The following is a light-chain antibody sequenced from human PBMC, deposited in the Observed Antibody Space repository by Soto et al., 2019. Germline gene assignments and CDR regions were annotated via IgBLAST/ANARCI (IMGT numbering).Light chain of an antibody. CDR3: HQRSNWPRT. Sequence: EIVLTQSPATLSLSPGEGATLSCRASQSVSSYLAWYQQKPGQAPRLLIYDASNRATGIPARFSGSGSGTDFTLTISSLEPEDFALYYCHQRSNWPRTFGQGTKLEIK. J-gene: IGKJ2*01. CDR2: DAS. V-gene: IGKV3-11*01. CDR1: QSVSSY.